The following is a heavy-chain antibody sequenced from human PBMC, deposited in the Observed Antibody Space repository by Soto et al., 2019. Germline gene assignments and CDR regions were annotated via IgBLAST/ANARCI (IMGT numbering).Heavy chain of an antibody. CDR1: GGSISSGGYS. D-gene: IGHD3-16*02. Sequence: PSETLSLTCAVSGGSISSGGYSWSWIRQPPGKGLEWIGYIYHSGSTYYNPSLKSRVTISVDRSKNQFSLKLSSVTAADSATYYCARGHIVSSNFYFMEVWGKGTTVTVSS. CDR2: IYHSGST. J-gene: IGHJ6*03. V-gene: IGHV4-30-2*01. CDR3: ARGHIVSSNFYFMEV.